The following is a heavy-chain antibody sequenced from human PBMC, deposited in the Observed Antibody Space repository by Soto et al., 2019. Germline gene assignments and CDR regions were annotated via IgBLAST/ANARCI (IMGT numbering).Heavy chain of an antibody. Sequence: EVQLVESEGGLVQPGGSLRLSCAASGFTFSYYWMHWVRQAPGQGLVWVSRIHSDGSSTTYADSVKGRFTSSRDNAKNTLYLQMNSLRAEDTAVYYCTRGDRGAFDLWCQGTMVTVSS. CDR1: GFTFSYYW. CDR2: IHSDGSST. D-gene: IGHD2-21*02. V-gene: IGHV3-74*01. J-gene: IGHJ3*01. CDR3: TRGDRGAFDL.